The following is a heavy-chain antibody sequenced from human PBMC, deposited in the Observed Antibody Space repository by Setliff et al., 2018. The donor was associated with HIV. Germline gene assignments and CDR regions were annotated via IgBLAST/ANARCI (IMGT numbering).Heavy chain of an antibody. CDR3: ARAPPGIQNDAFDV. CDR1: GASFSGYY. Sequence: SETLSLTCAVYGASFSGYYWSWIRQPPGKGLEWIGEINLSRSTDYNPSLKSRVTISVDTSKNQFSLKLTSVTAADTAVYYCARAPPGIQNDAFDVWGQGTMVTVSS. V-gene: IGHV4-34*01. CDR2: INLSRST. J-gene: IGHJ3*01.